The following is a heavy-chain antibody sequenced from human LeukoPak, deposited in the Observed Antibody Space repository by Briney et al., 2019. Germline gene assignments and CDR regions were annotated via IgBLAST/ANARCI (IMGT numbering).Heavy chain of an antibody. J-gene: IGHJ6*03. CDR3: ARHRRGVLLGRKSLLENYYYYMDV. CDR2: INHSGST. V-gene: IGHV4-34*01. CDR1: GGSFSGYY. D-gene: IGHD3-10*01. Sequence: SETLSLTCAVYGGSFSGYYWSWIRQPPGKGLEWIGEINHSGSTNYNPSLKSRVTISVDTSKNQFSLKLSSVTAADTAVYYCARHRRGVLLGRKSLLENYYYYMDVWGKGTTVTISS.